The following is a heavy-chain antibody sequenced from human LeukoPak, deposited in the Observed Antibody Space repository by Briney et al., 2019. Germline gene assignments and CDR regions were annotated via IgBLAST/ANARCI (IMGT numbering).Heavy chain of an antibody. CDR2: ISYNGSP. CDR3: ARFRGTSSWHQEVFDY. J-gene: IGHJ4*02. CDR1: GGSISTYN. Sequence: SETLSLTCSVSGGSISTYNWNWIRQPPGKGLEWIGYISYNGSPDYNPSFKSRVTMSVDTSKGHFSLKLTSITAADTAVYYCARFRGTSSWHQEVFDYWGQGTLVTVSS. V-gene: IGHV4-59*08. D-gene: IGHD2-2*01.